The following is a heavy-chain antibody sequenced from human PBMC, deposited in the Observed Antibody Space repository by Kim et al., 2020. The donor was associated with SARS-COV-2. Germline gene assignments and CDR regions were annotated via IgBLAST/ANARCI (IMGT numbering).Heavy chain of an antibody. V-gene: IGHV1-8*01. J-gene: IGHJ6*02. CDR2: MNPNSGNT. CDR1: GYTFTSYD. D-gene: IGHD6-19*01. CDR3: ARVGTLQWLVRASYYGMDV. Sequence: ASVKVSCKASGYTFTSYDINWVRQATGQGLEWMGWMNPNSGNTGYAQKFQGRVTMTRNTSISTAYMELSSLRSEDTAVYYCARVGTLQWLVRASYYGMDVWGQGTTVTVSS.